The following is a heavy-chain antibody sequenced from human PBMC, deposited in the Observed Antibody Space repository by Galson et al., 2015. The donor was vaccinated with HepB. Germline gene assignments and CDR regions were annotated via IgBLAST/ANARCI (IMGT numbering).Heavy chain of an antibody. V-gene: IGHV1-69*13. CDR2: IIPIFGTA. CDR3: ARKDIVVVSAEPLYGMDV. Sequence: SVKVSCKASGGTFSSYAISWVRQAPGQGLEWMGGIIPIFGTANYAQKFQGRVTITADESTSTAYMELSSLRSEDTAVYYCARKDIVVVSAEPLYGMDVWGQGTTVTVSS. J-gene: IGHJ6*02. CDR1: GGTFSSYA. D-gene: IGHD2-2*01.